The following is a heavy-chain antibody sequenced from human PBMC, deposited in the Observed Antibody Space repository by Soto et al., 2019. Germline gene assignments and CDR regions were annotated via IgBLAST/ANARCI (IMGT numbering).Heavy chain of an antibody. CDR3: ARGSGSYYAY. CDR1: GACVSSGNYY. Sequence: QVQLQESGPGLVKPSETLSLTCTVSGACVSSGNYYWSWIRQPPGKGLECIGYISYSGSTNYNPSLKSRVTISIDTSKNQFSLKLSSVTAADTAVYYCARGSGSYYAYWGQGTLVTVSS. D-gene: IGHD1-26*01. V-gene: IGHV4-61*01. J-gene: IGHJ4*02. CDR2: ISYSGST.